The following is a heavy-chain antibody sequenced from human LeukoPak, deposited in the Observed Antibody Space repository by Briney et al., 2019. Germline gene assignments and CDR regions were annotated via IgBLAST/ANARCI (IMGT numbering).Heavy chain of an antibody. J-gene: IGHJ4*02. V-gene: IGHV3-66*01. CDR1: GFTVSSNY. Sequence: GGSLRLSCAASGFTVSSNYMSWVRQAPGKGLEWVSVIYSGGRTCYADSVKDRFTISRDSSKNTLHLQMNSLRAEDTAVYYCAKIAAADPFDYWGQGTLVTVSS. CDR3: AKIAAADPFDY. D-gene: IGHD6-13*01. CDR2: IYSGGRT.